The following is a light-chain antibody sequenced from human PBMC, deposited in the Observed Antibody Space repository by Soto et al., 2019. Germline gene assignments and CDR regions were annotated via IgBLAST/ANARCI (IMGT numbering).Light chain of an antibody. Sequence: EIVVTQSPATLSVSPGERDTLSCRASQSVSNNLAWYQQKPGQAPRLLIYGPSTRASGIPARFSGSGYGREFTLTISSLQSEDSGVYYCHEYDDWPPAFGQGTKVEIK. CDR1: QSVSNN. CDR2: GPS. CDR3: HEYDDWPPA. J-gene: IGKJ1*01. V-gene: IGKV3-15*01.